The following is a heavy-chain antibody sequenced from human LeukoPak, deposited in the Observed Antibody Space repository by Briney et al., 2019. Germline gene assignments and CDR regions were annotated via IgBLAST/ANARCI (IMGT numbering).Heavy chain of an antibody. Sequence: TGGSLRLSCAASGFTFSSYAASWVRQAPGKGLEWVSGISGSGGRTKYADSVKGRFTISRDNPKNTLYLQMNTLRAEDTAIYYCAKAACSSECYYYYDCWGQGTLVTVSS. D-gene: IGHD2-2*01. CDR1: GFTFSSYA. V-gene: IGHV3-23*01. J-gene: IGHJ4*02. CDR3: AKAACSSECYYYYDC. CDR2: ISGSGGRT.